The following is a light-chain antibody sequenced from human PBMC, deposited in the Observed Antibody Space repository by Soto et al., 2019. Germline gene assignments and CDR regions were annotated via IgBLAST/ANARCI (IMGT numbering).Light chain of an antibody. CDR3: CSYAGSNTYV. J-gene: IGLJ3*02. V-gene: IGLV2-23*01. CDR2: EDS. Sequence: QSVLTQPASVSGSPGQSITISCTGTSSDVGNYNLVSWYQQHPGKAPKLMIYEDSKRPSGVSNRFSGSKSGNTASLTISGLQAEDEAGYYCCSYAGSNTYVFGGGTKLTVL. CDR1: SSDVGNYNL.